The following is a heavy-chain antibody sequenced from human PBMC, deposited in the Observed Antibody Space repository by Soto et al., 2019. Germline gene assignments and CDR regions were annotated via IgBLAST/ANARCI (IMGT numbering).Heavy chain of an antibody. Sequence: SETLSLTCTVSGGSISSYYWSWIRQPPGKGLEWIGFIYYSGSTYYNPSLKSRVTISVDTSKNQFSLNLNSVTAADTAVYYCASGLSGDKVDQWGQGTLVTVSS. D-gene: IGHD2-21*01. J-gene: IGHJ4*02. V-gene: IGHV4-59*06. CDR1: GGSISSYY. CDR2: IYYSGST. CDR3: ASGLSGDKVDQ.